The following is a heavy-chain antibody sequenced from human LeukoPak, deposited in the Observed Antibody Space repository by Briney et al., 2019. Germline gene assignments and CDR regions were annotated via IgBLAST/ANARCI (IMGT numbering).Heavy chain of an antibody. J-gene: IGHJ4*02. CDR1: GGTFSSYA. D-gene: IGHD5-18*01. V-gene: IGHV1-69*05. CDR3: ARGGYSYGTSFDY. CDR2: IIPIFGTA. Sequence: SVKVSCKASGGTFSSYAISWVRQAPGQGLEWMGRIIPIFGTANYAQKFQGRVTITTDESTSTAYMELSSLRSEGTAVYYCARGGYSYGTSFDYWGQGTLVTVSS.